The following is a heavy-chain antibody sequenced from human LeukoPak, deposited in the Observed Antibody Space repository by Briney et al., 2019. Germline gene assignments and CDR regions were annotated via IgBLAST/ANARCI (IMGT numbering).Heavy chain of an antibody. CDR1: GYTLAELS. CDR2: FDPEDGET. Sequence: ASGKVSRKVAGYTLAELSMHWVRQAPGKGLEGRGGFDPEDGETIYAQKFQGRVTMTEDTSTDTAYMELSSPRSEDTAVYYCATGPYSGSYLFDSWGQGTLVTVSS. J-gene: IGHJ4*02. CDR3: ATGPYSGSYLFDS. V-gene: IGHV1-24*01. D-gene: IGHD1-26*01.